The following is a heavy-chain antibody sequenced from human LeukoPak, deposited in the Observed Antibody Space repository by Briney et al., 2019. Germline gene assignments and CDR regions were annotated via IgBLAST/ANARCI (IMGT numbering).Heavy chain of an antibody. J-gene: IGHJ6*02. D-gene: IGHD6-13*01. CDR3: ARDGIPTTDSSSWYYYYGMDV. V-gene: IGHV3-33*01. Sequence: GGSLRLSCAASGFTFSSYGMHWVRQAPGKGLEWVAVIWYDGSNKYYADSVKGRFTISRDNSKNTLYLQMNSLRAEDTAVYYCARDGIPTTDSSSWYYYYGMDVWGQGTTVTVSS. CDR2: IWYDGSNK. CDR1: GFTFSSYG.